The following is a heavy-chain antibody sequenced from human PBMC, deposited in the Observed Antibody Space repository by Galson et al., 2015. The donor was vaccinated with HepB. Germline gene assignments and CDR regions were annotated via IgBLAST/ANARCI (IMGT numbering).Heavy chain of an antibody. D-gene: IGHD6-19*01. J-gene: IGHJ6*03. CDR3: ARGIGSYYMDV. CDR1: GYTFTTYD. V-gene: IGHV1-8*01. Sequence: SVKVSCKAFGYTFTTYDITWVRQATGQGLEWMGWMNLNSGDTGYAQKFQGRVSMTRDTSISTVYMEVRSLRSEDTAVYYCARGIGSYYMDVWGQGTTVTVSS. CDR2: MNLNSGDT.